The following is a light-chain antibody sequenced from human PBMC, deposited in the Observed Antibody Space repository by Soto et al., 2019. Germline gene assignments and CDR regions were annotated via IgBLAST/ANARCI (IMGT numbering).Light chain of an antibody. CDR3: QQTYETPIT. CDR2: AAS. J-gene: IGKJ5*01. V-gene: IGKV1-39*01. CDR1: QSIRSY. Sequence: DIQMTQYPSSLSASVGDRVTITCRASQSIRSYLNWYQQKPGKAPKLLIYAASNLQSGVPSRFSGSGSGTDFTLTISSLQPEDFATYYCQQTYETPITFGQGTRLEIK.